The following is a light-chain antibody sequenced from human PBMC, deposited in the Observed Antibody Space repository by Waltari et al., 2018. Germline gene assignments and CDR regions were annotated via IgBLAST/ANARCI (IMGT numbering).Light chain of an antibody. CDR2: DAS. Sequence: EIVLTQSPGTLSLSPGERAPLSCRASQTVSKNYLAWYQQKPGQAPRLLIDDASNRDTGIPDRFSGSGSGTDFTLTISRLEPEDFAVYYCQQCAISPLTFGGGTKVEI. V-gene: IGKV3-20*01. J-gene: IGKJ4*01. CDR1: QTVSKNY. CDR3: QQCAISPLT.